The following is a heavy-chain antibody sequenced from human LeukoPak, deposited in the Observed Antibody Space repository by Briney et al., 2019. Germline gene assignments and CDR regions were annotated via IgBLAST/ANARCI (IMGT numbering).Heavy chain of an antibody. D-gene: IGHD6-6*01. Sequence: PGGSLRLSCAASEFTFSSYAMHWVRQAPGKGLEWVAVISYDGSNKYYADSVKGRFTISRDNSKNTLYLQMNSLRAEDTAVYYCAGSSQYWGQGTLVTVSS. CDR2: ISYDGSNK. J-gene: IGHJ4*02. CDR1: EFTFSSYA. V-gene: IGHV3-30*01. CDR3: AGSSQY.